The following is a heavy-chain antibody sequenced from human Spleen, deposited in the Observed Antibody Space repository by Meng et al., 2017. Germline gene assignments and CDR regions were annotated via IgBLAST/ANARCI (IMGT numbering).Heavy chain of an antibody. J-gene: IGHJ4*02. V-gene: IGHV4-4*02. CDR3: VRIFDS. CDR1: GASIATTNW. Sequence: QVQLQESGPGLVEPSGTLSFTCAVSGASIATTNWWGWVRQPPGKGLEWIGEIHLGGRPNYSPSLKSRVTISVDKSNNELSLKLTSVTAADTAVYFCVRIFDSRAQGTLVTVSS. CDR2: IHLGGRP.